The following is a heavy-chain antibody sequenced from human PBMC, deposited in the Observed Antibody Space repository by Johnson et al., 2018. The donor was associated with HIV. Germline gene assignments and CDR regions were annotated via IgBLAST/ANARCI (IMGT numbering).Heavy chain of an antibody. Sequence: HVQLVESGGGLVKPGGSLRLSCAASGFIFSNYALHWVRQAPGKGLEWVAAISYGGGNTFYADSVKGRFTISRDNSNNTLDLHRNSLRREDTTVYYCARAPPGGAFDIWGQGTMVTVSS. CDR2: ISYGGGNT. V-gene: IGHV3-30*04. J-gene: IGHJ3*02. CDR1: GFIFSNYA. CDR3: ARAPPGGAFDI.